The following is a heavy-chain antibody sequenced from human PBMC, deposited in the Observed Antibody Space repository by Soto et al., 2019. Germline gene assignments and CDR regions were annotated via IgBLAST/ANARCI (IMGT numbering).Heavy chain of an antibody. V-gene: IGHV3-73*01. Sequence: PGGSLRLSCAASGFTFSGSAMHWVRQASGKGLEWVGRIRSKANSYATAYAASVKGRFTISRDDSKNTAYLQMNSLKTEDTAVYYCTAIQGRHDYSNYLNPWYYYYMDVWGKGTTVTVSS. D-gene: IGHD4-4*01. CDR3: TAIQGRHDYSNYLNPWYYYYMDV. CDR2: IRSKANSYAT. J-gene: IGHJ6*03. CDR1: GFTFSGSA.